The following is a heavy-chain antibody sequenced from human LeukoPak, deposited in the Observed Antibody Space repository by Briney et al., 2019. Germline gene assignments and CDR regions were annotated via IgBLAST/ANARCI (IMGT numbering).Heavy chain of an antibody. V-gene: IGHV3-74*01. Sequence: GGSLRLSCAASGFTFSSHWMHWVRHVPGKGLVWVSRITSDVTNTAYADPVRGRFTISRDNAKNTLYLQMNSLRAEDTAVYYCARDRGAGTPFDPWGQGTLVTVSS. D-gene: IGHD1-1*01. CDR3: ARDRGAGTPFDP. CDR2: ITSDVTNT. J-gene: IGHJ5*02. CDR1: GFTFSSHW.